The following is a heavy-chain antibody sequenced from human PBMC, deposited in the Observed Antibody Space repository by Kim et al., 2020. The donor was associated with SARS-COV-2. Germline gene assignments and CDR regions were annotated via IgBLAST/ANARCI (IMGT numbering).Heavy chain of an antibody. J-gene: IGHJ6*02. CDR1: GGTFSSYA. CDR2: IIPILGIA. V-gene: IGHV1-69*04. Sequence: SVKVSCKASGGTFSSYAISWVRQAPGQGLEWMGRIIPILGIANYAQKFQGRVTITADKPTRKPYMKLGSLRAENTAVYYCPRDQEVAYMEVGGQGTTVT. D-gene: IGHD2-8*02. CDR3: PRDQEVAYMEV.